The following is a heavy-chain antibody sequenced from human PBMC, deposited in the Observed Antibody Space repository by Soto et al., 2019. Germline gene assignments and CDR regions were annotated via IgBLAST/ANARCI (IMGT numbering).Heavy chain of an antibody. CDR2: INGGGDGT. CDR3: AKDLTSTTTVVNRADFDL. Sequence: EVQLLESGGGLVQPGGSLRLSCSGSGFTFANYDIHWVRQAPGKGLEWVSGINGGGDGTFYADSVMGRFTISRDNSKNVLYLQMNSLREEDTAIYYCAKDLTSTTTVVNRADFDLWGQGTVVTVSS. CDR1: GFTFANYD. V-gene: IGHV3-23*01. D-gene: IGHD1-26*01. J-gene: IGHJ3*01.